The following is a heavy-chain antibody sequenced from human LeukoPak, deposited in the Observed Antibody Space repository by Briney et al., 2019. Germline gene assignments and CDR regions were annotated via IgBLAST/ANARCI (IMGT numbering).Heavy chain of an antibody. CDR2: ISYDGSNK. Sequence: GGSLRLSCAASGFTFSSYAMHWVRQAPGKGLEWVAVISYDGSNKYYADSVKGRFTISRDNSKNTLYLQMNSLRAEDTAVYYCARGMAVAAGDAFDIWGQGTMVTVSS. J-gene: IGHJ3*02. D-gene: IGHD6-19*01. V-gene: IGHV3-30-3*01. CDR1: GFTFSSYA. CDR3: ARGMAVAAGDAFDI.